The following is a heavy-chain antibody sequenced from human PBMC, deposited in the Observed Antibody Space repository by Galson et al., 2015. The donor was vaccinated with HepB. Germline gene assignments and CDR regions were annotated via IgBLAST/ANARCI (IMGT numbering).Heavy chain of an antibody. CDR3: ARIGEAPASYHHDDS. CDR2: IYFSGVS. J-gene: IGHJ4*02. D-gene: IGHD6-13*01. Sequence: SETLSLTCTVSGDSLSPYYWNWIRQFPGGGLEWIGYIYFSGVSKDNPSLKSRVTMSVETSRNQFSLELISLNAADTDVYYCARIGEAPASYHHDDSWGQGTLVTVSS. V-gene: IGHV4-59*01. CDR1: GDSLSPYY.